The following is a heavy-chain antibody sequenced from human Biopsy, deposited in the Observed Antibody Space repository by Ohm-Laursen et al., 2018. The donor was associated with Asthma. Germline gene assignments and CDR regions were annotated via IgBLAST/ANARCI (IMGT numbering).Heavy chain of an antibody. CDR3: ARTYYDFLTGQVKDVFGV. CDR1: GYTFINFA. J-gene: IGHJ3*01. V-gene: IGHV1-3*04. Sequence: SVKVSCKASGYTFINFAIHWVRQAPGQRLEWMGWVNTGNGDTKYSQKFQGRVTITRDTSASTAYMELRSPRSEDTTTYYCARTYYDFLTGQVKDVFGVWGQGTMVTVSS. D-gene: IGHD3-9*01. CDR2: VNTGNGDT.